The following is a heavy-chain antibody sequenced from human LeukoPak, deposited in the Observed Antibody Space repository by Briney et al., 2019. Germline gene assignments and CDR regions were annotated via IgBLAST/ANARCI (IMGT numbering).Heavy chain of an antibody. CDR1: GFTFSDYY. J-gene: IGHJ4*02. CDR2: ISSSGSTI. D-gene: IGHD1-1*01. CDR3: VRVSGNDLDY. Sequence: PGGSLRLSCAASGFTFSDYYMSWIRQAPGKGLEWVSYISSSGSTIYYADSVKGRFTISRDNAKNSLYLQMNSLKTEDTALYYCVRVSGNDLDYWGQGTLDTVSS. V-gene: IGHV3-11*01.